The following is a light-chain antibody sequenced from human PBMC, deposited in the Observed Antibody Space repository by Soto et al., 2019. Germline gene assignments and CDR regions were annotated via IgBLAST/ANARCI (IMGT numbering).Light chain of an antibody. V-gene: IGLV2-23*02. CDR1: SSDVGSYNL. J-gene: IGLJ2*01. CDR3: SSHAGRSTFVV. CDR2: EVN. Sequence: QSVLTQPASVSGSPGQSITISCTGTSSDVGSYNLVSWYQQHPGKAPKLLIYEVNKRPSGVSNRFSGSKSGNTASLTVSGVQAEDEADYYCSSHAGRSTFVVFGGGTKVTVL.